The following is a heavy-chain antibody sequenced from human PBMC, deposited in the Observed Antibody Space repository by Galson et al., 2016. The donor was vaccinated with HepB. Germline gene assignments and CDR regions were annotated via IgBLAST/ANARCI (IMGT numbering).Heavy chain of an antibody. J-gene: IGHJ6*01. Sequence: SLRLSCAASGFTFSSYGMHWVRQAPGKGLEWVAVISYDEGNKYYADSVKGRFTISRYISKNTLYLHMNSLRAEDTAVYYCARDRRHSPTGEFVAMMYYHYGMDVWGQGNPGHRLL. CDR3: ARDRRHSPTGEFVAMMYYHYGMDV. CDR2: ISYDEGNK. CDR1: GFTFSSYG. V-gene: IGHV3-30*03. D-gene: IGHD2-8*02.